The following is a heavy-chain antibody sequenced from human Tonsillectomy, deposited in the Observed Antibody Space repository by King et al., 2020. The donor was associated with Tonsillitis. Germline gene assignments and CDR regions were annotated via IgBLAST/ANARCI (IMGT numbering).Heavy chain of an antibody. J-gene: IGHJ3*02. CDR2: IYYYSGST. Sequence: LQLQESGPGLVKPSETLSLTCNVSGGSISSTSYFWGWIRQPPGKGLEWIGNIYYYSGSTYYTPSLKSRVTISVDTSKNQFSLKLSSGTAADTAVYYCARLPAYSSSSFVFDIWGQGTMVTVSS. CDR3: ARLPAYSSSSFVFDI. D-gene: IGHD6-6*01. CDR1: GGSISSTSYF. V-gene: IGHV4-39*01.